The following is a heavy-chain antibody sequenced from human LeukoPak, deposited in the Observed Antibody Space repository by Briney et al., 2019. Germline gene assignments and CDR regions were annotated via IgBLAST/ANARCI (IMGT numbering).Heavy chain of an antibody. CDR1: GHTYSIYG. J-gene: IGHJ4*02. CDR3: ASGPGRLGGLDY. CDR2: ISVQNGVT. V-gene: IGHV1-18*01. D-gene: IGHD3-10*01. Sequence: ASVKVSCKDPGHTYSIYGINWVRQAPGQGLEWMGWISVQNGVTNYTQKLQGRVTLTTDTSTSTVYMELTSLRSDDTAVYYCASGPGRLGGLDYWGQGTLVTVSS.